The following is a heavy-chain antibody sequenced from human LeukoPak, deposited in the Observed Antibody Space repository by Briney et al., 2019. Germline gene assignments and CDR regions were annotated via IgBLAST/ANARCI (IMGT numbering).Heavy chain of an antibody. CDR3: AKDLKGYYDAFDI. CDR1: GFTFSSYA. J-gene: IGHJ3*02. D-gene: IGHD3-10*01. CDR2: ISGSGGST. Sequence: GGSLRLSCAASGFTFSSYALSWVRQAPGKGLEWVSAISGSGGSTYYADSVKGRFTISRDNSKNTLYLQMNSLRAEDTAVYYCAKDLKGYYDAFDIWGQGTMVTVSS. V-gene: IGHV3-23*01.